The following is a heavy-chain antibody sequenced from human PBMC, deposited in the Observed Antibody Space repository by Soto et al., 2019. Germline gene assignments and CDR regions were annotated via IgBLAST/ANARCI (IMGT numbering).Heavy chain of an antibody. Sequence: PGGSLRLSCASSGFTFIGYAMSWVRQAPGKGLEWLSAVSGNGGSTYYADSVKGRFTFSRDNSKNTVFLQMNSLRAEDTAVYYCARGFGQTFDYWGQGTLVTVSS. V-gene: IGHV3-23*01. CDR1: GFTFIGYA. CDR3: ARGFGQTFDY. J-gene: IGHJ4*02. CDR2: VSGNGGST. D-gene: IGHD3-3*01.